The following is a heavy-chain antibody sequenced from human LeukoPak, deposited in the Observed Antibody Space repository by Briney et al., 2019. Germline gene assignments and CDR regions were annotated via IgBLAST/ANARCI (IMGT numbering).Heavy chain of an antibody. V-gene: IGHV3-30*02. D-gene: IGHD3-22*01. CDR1: GFTFSSSD. CDR3: ARDSITMTVVVGDLDY. CDR2: IRYDGNNK. J-gene: IGHJ4*02. Sequence: PGGSLRLSCAASGFTFSSSDMHWVRQAPGKGLEWVAFIRYDGNNKYYADSVKGRFTISRDNAKNSLYLQMNSLRAEDTAVYYCARDSITMTVVVGDLDYWGQGTLVTVSS.